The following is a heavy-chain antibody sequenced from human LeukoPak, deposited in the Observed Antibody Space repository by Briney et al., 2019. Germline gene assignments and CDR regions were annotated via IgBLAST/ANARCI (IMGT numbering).Heavy chain of an antibody. CDR2: IYYSGSA. CDR3: ARILGYSYGQADY. J-gene: IGHJ4*02. CDR1: GGSIRSGGYY. V-gene: IGHV4-31*03. Sequence: SETLSLTCTVSGGSIRSGGYYWSWIRQHPGKGLEWMGFIYYSGSAYYNPSLKSRVSISVGTSKDHFSLTLSSVTAADTAVYYCARILGYSYGQADYWGQGTLVTVSS. D-gene: IGHD5-18*01.